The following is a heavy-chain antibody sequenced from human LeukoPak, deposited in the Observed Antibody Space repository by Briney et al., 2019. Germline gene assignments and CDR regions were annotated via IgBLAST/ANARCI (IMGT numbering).Heavy chain of an antibody. CDR3: AGEDPQTTVPEGMDV. J-gene: IGHJ6*02. Sequence: SETLSLTCTVSGGSISYYYWSWIRQSPGKGLEWIGYIYYSGTTNYNPSLKSRVTISVDTSKKQFSLQLRSVTAADTAVYYRAGEDPQTTVPEGMDVWGQGTTVTVSS. CDR2: IYYSGTT. V-gene: IGHV4-59*01. CDR1: GGSISYYY. D-gene: IGHD4-17*01.